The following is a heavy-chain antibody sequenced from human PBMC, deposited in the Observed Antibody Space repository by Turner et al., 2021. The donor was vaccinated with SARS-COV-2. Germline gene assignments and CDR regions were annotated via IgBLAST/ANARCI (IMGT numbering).Heavy chain of an antibody. CDR1: GFTFSSFG. CDR2: ISSSSSTI. V-gene: IGHV3-48*01. D-gene: IGHD4-17*01. Sequence: EVQLVESGGGLVQPGGSLRLSCAASGFTFSSFGMNWVRQAPGKGLEWVSYISSSSSTIYYADSAKSRFTISRDNAKNSLYLQMNSLRAEDTAVYYCARDVYGGNFEDYWGQGTLVTVSS. CDR3: ARDVYGGNFEDY. J-gene: IGHJ4*02.